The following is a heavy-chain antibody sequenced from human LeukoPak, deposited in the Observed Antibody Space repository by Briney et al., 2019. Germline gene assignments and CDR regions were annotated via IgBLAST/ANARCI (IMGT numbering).Heavy chain of an antibody. Sequence: HSGGSLRLSCAASGFTVSSNYMSWVRQAPGKGLEWVSIIYSGGSTYYADSVKGRFTISRDNSKNTLYLQMNSLRAEDTAVYYCARDSQFDAFDIWGQGTMVTVSS. CDR3: ARDSQFDAFDI. CDR2: IYSGGST. CDR1: GFTVSSNY. J-gene: IGHJ3*02. V-gene: IGHV3-53*01. D-gene: IGHD4-11*01.